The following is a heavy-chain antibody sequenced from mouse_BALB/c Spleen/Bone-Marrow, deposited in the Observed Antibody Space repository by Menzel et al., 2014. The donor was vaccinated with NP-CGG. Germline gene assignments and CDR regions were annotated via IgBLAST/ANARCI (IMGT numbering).Heavy chain of an antibody. CDR1: GFTFSSFG. CDR2: ISSGSSTI. D-gene: IGHD4-1*01. V-gene: IGHV5-17*02. J-gene: IGHJ2*01. Sequence: DVMLVESGGGLAQPGGSRKLSCAASGFTFSSFGMHWVRQAPEKGLEWVAYISSGSSTIFYADTVKGRFTVSRDNPKNTLFLQMTSLRSEDTAMYYCTRGGNWDDFDYWGQGTTLTVSS. CDR3: TRGGNWDDFDY.